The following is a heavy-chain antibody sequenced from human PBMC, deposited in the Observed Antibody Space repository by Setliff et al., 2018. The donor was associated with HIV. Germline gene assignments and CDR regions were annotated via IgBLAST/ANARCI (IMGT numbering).Heavy chain of an antibody. CDR2: IHYDGSKK. J-gene: IGHJ6*02. CDR1: GFVFSDYG. V-gene: IGHV3-30*02. CDR3: ATDPGSLIWFGGSKVNV. Sequence: PGGSLRLSCAASGFVFSDYGMYWVRQVPGKGLEWVAFIHYDGSKKYYADSVKGRFTITRDNSKSTVSLQMNSLRSGDTAVYYCATDPGSLIWFGGSKVNVWGQGTTVTVSS. D-gene: IGHD3-10*01.